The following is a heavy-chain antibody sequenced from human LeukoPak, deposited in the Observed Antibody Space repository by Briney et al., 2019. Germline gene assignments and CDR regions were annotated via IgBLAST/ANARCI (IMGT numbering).Heavy chain of an antibody. D-gene: IGHD5-18*01. CDR2: ISGSGGST. CDR1: GFTFSSYA. CDR3: AKQPSPWIQLWFQNGHYFDY. V-gene: IGHV3-23*01. Sequence: GGSLRLSCAASGFTFSSYAMSWVRQAPGKGLEWVSAISGSGGSTYYADSVKGRFTISRDNSKNTLYLQMNSLRAEDTAVYYCAKQPSPWIQLWFQNGHYFDYWGQGTLVTVSS. J-gene: IGHJ4*02.